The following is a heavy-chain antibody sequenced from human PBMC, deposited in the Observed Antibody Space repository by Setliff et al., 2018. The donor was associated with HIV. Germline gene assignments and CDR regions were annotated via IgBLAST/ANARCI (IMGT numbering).Heavy chain of an antibody. CDR3: ARDFGYHHGSGSYRY. V-gene: IGHV1-8*02. J-gene: IGHJ4*02. CDR2: MNPDSGKT. D-gene: IGHD3-10*01. CDR1: GYTFTSYD. Sequence: ASVKVSCKASGYTFTSYDINWVRQATGQGLEWMGWMNPDSGKTGYAQKFQGRVTMTRNTSISTAYMELSSLRSEDTAAYYCARDFGYHHGSGSYRYWGQGTLVTVSS.